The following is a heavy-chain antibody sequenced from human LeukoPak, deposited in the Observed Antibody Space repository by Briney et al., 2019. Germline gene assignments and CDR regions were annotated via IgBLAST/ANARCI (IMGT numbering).Heavy chain of an antibody. J-gene: IGHJ4*02. V-gene: IGHV3-23*01. CDR2: ISGSGGST. CDR3: AKLGEYYYDSSGYYY. Sequence: GGSLRLSCAASGFTFSSYAMSWVRQAPGKGLEWVSAISGSGGSTYYADSVKGRFTISRDNSKSTLYLQMNSLRAEDTAVYYCAKLGEYYYDSSGYYYWGQGTLVTVSS. D-gene: IGHD3-22*01. CDR1: GFTFSSYA.